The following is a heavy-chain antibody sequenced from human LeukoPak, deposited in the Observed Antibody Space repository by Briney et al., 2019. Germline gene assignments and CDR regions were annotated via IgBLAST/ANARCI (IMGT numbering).Heavy chain of an antibody. CDR3: VRDLPTEGVTDY. CDR1: GFTFSNAW. CDR2: ITGGSSYR. D-gene: IGHD4-11*01. J-gene: IGHJ4*02. V-gene: IGHV3-21*01. Sequence: GGSLRLSCAASGFTFSNAWMSWVRQAPGKGLEWVSSITGGSSYRYYADSVRGRFTISRDNAKNSLYLQMNSLRAEDTAVYYCVRDLPTEGVTDYWGQGTPVTVSS.